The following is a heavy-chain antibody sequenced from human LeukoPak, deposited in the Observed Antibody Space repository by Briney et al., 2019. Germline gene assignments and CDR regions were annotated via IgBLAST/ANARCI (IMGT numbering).Heavy chain of an antibody. Sequence: GGSLRLPCAASGFTFSTDAMDWVRQAPGKGLEWVAFISYDGSNEYYADSVKGRFTISRDNSDNTLYLQMNSLRAEDTAVYYCARDPYSSSWRFYFDYWGQGTLVTVSS. CDR1: GFTFSTDA. CDR3: ARDPYSSSWRFYFDY. V-gene: IGHV3-30-3*01. J-gene: IGHJ4*02. D-gene: IGHD6-13*01. CDR2: ISYDGSNE.